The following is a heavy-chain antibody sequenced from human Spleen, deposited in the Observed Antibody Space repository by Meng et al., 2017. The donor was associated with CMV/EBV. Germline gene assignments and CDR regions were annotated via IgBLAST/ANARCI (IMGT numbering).Heavy chain of an antibody. V-gene: IGHV3-74*01. Sequence: FTFSGYRMHWVRQAPGKGLVWVSRINSDGSSTSYADSVKGRFTISRDNAKNTLYLQMNSLRAEDTAVYYCARDNQRSTIFGVSHMDYWGQGVLVTVSS. CDR2: INSDGSST. CDR1: FTFSGYR. J-gene: IGHJ4*02. D-gene: IGHD3-3*02. CDR3: ARDNQRSTIFGVSHMDY.